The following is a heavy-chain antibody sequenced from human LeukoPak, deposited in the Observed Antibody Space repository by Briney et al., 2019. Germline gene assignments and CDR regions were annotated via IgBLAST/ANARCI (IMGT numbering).Heavy chain of an antibody. CDR1: GFVFSNYA. CDR3: AKGPGIAAAGKAFDY. CDR2: IGGSGGNI. Sequence: GGSLRLSCAASGFVFSNYAMSWVRQTPGKGLEWVSAIGGSGGNINYADSVKGRLTISRDNSKNTLYLQMNSLRAEDTAVYYCAKGPGIAAAGKAFDYWGQGTLVTVSS. J-gene: IGHJ4*02. D-gene: IGHD6-13*01. V-gene: IGHV3-23*01.